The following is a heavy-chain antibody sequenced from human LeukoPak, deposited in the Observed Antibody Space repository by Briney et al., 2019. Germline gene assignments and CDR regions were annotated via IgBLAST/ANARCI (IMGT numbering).Heavy chain of an antibody. Sequence: GSLRLSCAASGFTFSGSAMHWVRQASGKGLEWVGRIRSKSNGYAPAYAASVKGRFTISRDDAKKTAYLQMNSLKIEDTALYYCTSYDVLTGYFAYWGQGTLVTVSS. CDR3: TSYDVLTGYFAY. J-gene: IGHJ4*02. D-gene: IGHD3-9*01. CDR2: IRSKSNGYAP. CDR1: GFTFSGSA. V-gene: IGHV3-73*01.